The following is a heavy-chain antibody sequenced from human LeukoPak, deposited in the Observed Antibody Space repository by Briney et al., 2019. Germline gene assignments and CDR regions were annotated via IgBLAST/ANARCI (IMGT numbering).Heavy chain of an antibody. J-gene: IGHJ5*02. CDR2: INHSGST. Sequence: SETLSLTCAVYGGSFSGYYWSWIRQPPGKGLEWIGEINHSGSTNYNPSLKSRVTISVDTSKNQFSLKLSSVTAADTAVYYCARGPVPYYYGSWFDRWGQGTLVTVSS. CDR1: GGSFSGYY. D-gene: IGHD3-10*01. V-gene: IGHV4-34*01. CDR3: ARGPVPYYYGSWFDR.